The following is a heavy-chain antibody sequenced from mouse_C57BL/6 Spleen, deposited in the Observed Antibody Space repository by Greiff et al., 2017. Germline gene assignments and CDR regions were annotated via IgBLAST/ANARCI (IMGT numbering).Heavy chain of an antibody. CDR2: ISYDGSN. V-gene: IGHV3-6*01. CDR3: ARGGSRSLYAMDY. CDR1: GYSITSGYY. J-gene: IGHJ4*01. Sequence: EVKLVESGPGLVKPSQSLSLTCSVTGYSITSGYYWNWIRQFPGNKLEWMGYISYDGSNNYNPSLKNRISITRDTSKNQFFLKLNSVTTEDTATYYCARGGSRSLYAMDYWGQGTSVTVSS. D-gene: IGHD1-1*01.